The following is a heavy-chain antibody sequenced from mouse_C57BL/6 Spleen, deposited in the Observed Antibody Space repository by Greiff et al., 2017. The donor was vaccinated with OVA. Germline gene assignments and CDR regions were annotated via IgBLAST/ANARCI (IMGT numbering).Heavy chain of an antibody. CDR2: INPGSGGT. D-gene: IGHD2-14*01. CDR1: GYAFTNYL. CDR3: ASGGNYLDY. J-gene: IGHJ2*01. Sequence: VKLMESGAELVRPGTSVKVSCKASGYAFTNYLIEWVKQRPGQGLEWIGVINPGSGGTNYNEKFKGKATLTADKSSSTAYMQLSSLTSEDSAVYFCASGGNYLDYWGQGTTLTVSS. V-gene: IGHV1-54*01.